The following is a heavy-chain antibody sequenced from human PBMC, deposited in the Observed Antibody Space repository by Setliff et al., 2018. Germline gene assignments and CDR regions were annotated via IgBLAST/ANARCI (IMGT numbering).Heavy chain of an antibody. CDR3: VRPGGTTVVARHFDY. CDR1: DDSFTSSRYY. J-gene: IGHJ4*01. Sequence: SETLSLTCTVSDDSFTSSRYYWGWIRQAPGSGLEWIGSISCSGTPYYNASVESRVTIPIDTSRNQFSLELRSVTVADTATYYCVRPGGTTVVARHFDYWGSGILVTVSS. V-gene: IGHV4-39*01. D-gene: IGHD2-15*01. CDR2: ISCSGTP.